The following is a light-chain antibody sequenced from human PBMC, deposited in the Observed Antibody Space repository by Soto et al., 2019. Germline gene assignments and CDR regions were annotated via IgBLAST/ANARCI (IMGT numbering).Light chain of an antibody. CDR3: QQYNDWPRT. J-gene: IGKJ5*01. V-gene: IGKV3-11*01. CDR1: QSVSSY. CDR2: DAS. Sequence: EIVLTQSPATLSLSPGERATLSCRATQSVSSYLAWYQHKPGQAPRLLIYDASNRATGIPARFSGSGSGTDFTLTISNLQSEDFAVYYCQQYNDWPRTFGQGTRLDIK.